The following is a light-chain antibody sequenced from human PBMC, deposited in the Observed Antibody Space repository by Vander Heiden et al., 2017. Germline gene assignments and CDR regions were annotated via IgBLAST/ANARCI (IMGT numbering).Light chain of an antibody. CDR1: QSVSSSY. V-gene: IGKV3D-7*01. Sequence: PGERVTLSCRASQSVSSSYLTWYQQKPGQAPRLLIYGASTRATSIPARFSGSGDGTDFTLTISSRQPEDFAVYYCQQEYNVHPLFTFGHGTKVDIK. CDR2: GAS. CDR3: QQEYNVHPLFT. J-gene: IGKJ3*01.